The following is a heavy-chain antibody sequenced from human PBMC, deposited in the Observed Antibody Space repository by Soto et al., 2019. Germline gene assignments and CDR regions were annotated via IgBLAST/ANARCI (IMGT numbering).Heavy chain of an antibody. D-gene: IGHD4-17*01. CDR2: IVREGSEK. V-gene: IGHV3-33*01. Sequence: QGQLVESGGGVVQPGRSLRLSCAASGSAFSNHGMHWVRQAPGKGLEWLAVIVREGSEKFYADSVKGRFTISRDNSKNTLYLEMSSLRAEDTAVYYCARDDDYDDNGLDLWGQGTLVTVSS. J-gene: IGHJ4*02. CDR3: ARDDDYDDNGLDL. CDR1: GSAFSNHG.